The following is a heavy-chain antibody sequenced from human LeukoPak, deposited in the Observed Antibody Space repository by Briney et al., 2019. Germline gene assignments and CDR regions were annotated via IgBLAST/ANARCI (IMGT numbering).Heavy chain of an antibody. CDR2: IKQDGSEK. V-gene: IGHV3-7*03. Sequence: GGSLRLSCAASGFTFSSYWMSWVRQAPGKGLEWVANIKQDGSEKYYVDSVKGRFTISRDNAKNSLYLQMNSLRAEDTAIYYCVKDERDAYYEFWGQGTLVTVSS. CDR1: GFTFSSYW. J-gene: IGHJ4*02. CDR3: VKDERDAYYEF. D-gene: IGHD3-16*01.